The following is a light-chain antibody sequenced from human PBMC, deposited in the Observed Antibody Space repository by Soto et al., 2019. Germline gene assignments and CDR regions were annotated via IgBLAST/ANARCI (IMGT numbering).Light chain of an antibody. Sequence: EIVMTQSPATLSVSPGERATLSCRASQSVSSNLAWYQQKPGQAPRLLIYGASTRATGIPARFSGSGSGTEFTLTISSLQSKDFAVYYCQQDNNWPPWTFGQGTKVEIK. CDR2: GAS. V-gene: IGKV3-15*01. CDR1: QSVSSN. CDR3: QQDNNWPPWT. J-gene: IGKJ1*01.